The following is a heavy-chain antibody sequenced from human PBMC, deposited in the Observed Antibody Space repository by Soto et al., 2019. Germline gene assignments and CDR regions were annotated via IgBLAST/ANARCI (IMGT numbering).Heavy chain of an antibody. CDR1: CDSISTVDYF. CDR3: ARGRYCLTGRCFPNWFDS. Sequence: LSLTCSVSCDSISTVDYFWAWIRQPPGQALEYIGYIYKSTTTYYNPSFESRVAISLDTSKSQFSLTVTSVTAADTAVYFCARGRYCLTGRCFPNWFDSWGQGTLVTVSS. J-gene: IGHJ5*01. V-gene: IGHV4-30-4*01. CDR2: IYKSTTT. D-gene: IGHD2-15*01.